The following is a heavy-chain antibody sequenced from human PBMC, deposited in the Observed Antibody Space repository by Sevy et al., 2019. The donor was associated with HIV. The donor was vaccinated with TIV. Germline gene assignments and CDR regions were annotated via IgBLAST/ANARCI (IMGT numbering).Heavy chain of an antibody. CDR3: AKDVVGGYYDSSGYSDH. D-gene: IGHD3-22*01. CDR1: GFTFSSYA. CDR2: IRGSGGST. J-gene: IGHJ4*02. V-gene: IGHV3-23*01. Sequence: GGSLRLSCAASGFTFSSYAMSWVRQAPGKGLEWVSAIRGSGGSTYYADSVKGRFTISRDNSKNTLYLQMNSLRAEDTAVYYCAKDVVGGYYDSSGYSDHWGQGTLVTVSS.